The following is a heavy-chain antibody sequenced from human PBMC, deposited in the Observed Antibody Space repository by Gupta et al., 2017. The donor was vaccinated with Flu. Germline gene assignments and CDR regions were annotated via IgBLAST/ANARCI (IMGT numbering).Heavy chain of an antibody. CDR1: GFTFSDSH. D-gene: IGHD3-16*01. Sequence: EVQLVESGGGLVQPGGSLRLSCVLSGFTFSDSHMTWIRQAPGKGLEWISYIGSGGNTDYADSVRGRFTISRDNARYSLFLQMNSLRDEDTALYYCARDLNWAFIFWGQGALVTVSS. J-gene: IGHJ4*02. CDR3: ARDLNWAFIF. CDR2: IGSGGNT. V-gene: IGHV3-48*02.